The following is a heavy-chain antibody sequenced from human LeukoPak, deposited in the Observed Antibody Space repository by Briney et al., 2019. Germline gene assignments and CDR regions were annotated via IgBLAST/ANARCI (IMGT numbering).Heavy chain of an antibody. Sequence: SVKVSCKASGGTFSSYAISWVRQAPGQGLEWMGGIIPIFGTANYAQKFQGRVTMAEDTSTDTAYMELSSLRSEDTAVYYCATVFSLSSYYFDYWGQGTLVTVSS. CDR1: GGTFSSYA. V-gene: IGHV1-69*06. CDR2: IIPIFGTA. J-gene: IGHJ4*02. D-gene: IGHD6-6*01. CDR3: ATVFSLSSYYFDY.